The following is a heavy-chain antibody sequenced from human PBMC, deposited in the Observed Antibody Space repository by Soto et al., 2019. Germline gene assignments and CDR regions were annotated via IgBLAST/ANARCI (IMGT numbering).Heavy chain of an antibody. J-gene: IGHJ4*02. CDR2: IYYSGSA. CDR3: ARLRSGYYKIISSPLDY. Sequence: SETLSLTCTVSGDSVSSGGAYWSWIRQHPGKGLEWIGYIYYSGSANYTPSLKSRLTISLDTSQNQVSLRLSSVTAADTAVYFCARLRSGYYKIISSPLDYGGRGTLSPSPQ. CDR1: GDSVSSGGAY. V-gene: IGHV4-31*03. D-gene: IGHD3-9*01.